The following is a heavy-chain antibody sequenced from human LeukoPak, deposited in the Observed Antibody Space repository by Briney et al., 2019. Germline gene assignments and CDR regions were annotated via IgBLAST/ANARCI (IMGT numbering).Heavy chain of an antibody. CDR2: ISWNSGSI. Sequence: GGSLRLSCAASGFTFDDYAMHWVRQAPGKGLEWVSGISWNSGSIGYADSVKGRFTISRDNAKNSLYLQMNSLRAEDMALYYCAKDASDSGSYQGYYFDYWGEGTLVTVSS. V-gene: IGHV3-9*03. CDR3: AKDASDSGSYQGYYFDY. J-gene: IGHJ4*02. D-gene: IGHD1-26*01. CDR1: GFTFDDYA.